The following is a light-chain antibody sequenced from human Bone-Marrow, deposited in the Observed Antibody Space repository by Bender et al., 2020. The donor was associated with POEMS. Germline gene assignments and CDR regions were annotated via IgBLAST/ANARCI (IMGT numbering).Light chain of an antibody. V-gene: IGLV3-1*01. CDR3: QAWDGDTLV. CDR1: KLGDRY. CDR2: QDN. J-gene: IGLJ2*01. Sequence: SYELTQPPSVSVSPGQTATITCSADKLGDRYASWYQHKPGQSPLLVLFQDNKRPSAIPERFSGSNSGNTATLTISGTQAMDEADYYCQAWDGDTLVFGGGTQLTVL.